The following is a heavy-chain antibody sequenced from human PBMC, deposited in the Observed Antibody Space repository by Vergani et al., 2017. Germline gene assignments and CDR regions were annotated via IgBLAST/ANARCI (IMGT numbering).Heavy chain of an antibody. V-gene: IGHV3-53*01. CDR2: IYSGGST. CDR1: GFTVSSNY. J-gene: IGHJ3*02. Sequence: EVQLVESGGGLIQPGGSLRLSCAASGFTVSSNYMSWVRQAPGKGLEWVSVIYSGGSTYYADSVKGRFTISRDNAKNSLYLQMNSLRAEDTAVYYCARDPNHYYDSRSDAFDIWGQGTMVTVSS. CDR3: ARDPNHYYDSRSDAFDI. D-gene: IGHD3-22*01.